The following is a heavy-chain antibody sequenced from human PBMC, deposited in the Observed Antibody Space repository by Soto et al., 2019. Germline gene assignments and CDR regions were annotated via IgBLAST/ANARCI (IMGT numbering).Heavy chain of an antibody. J-gene: IGHJ4*02. CDR1: GFTFSNYA. CDR2: ISGSGGTT. D-gene: IGHD1-26*01. Sequence: EVHLLESGGGWVQPGGSLRLSCAASGFTFSNYAMTWVRQTPGKGLEWVSEISGSGGTTYSADSVKGRFTISRDNSKNHLYLQMNSLRAEDTAVNYCASCLLAWDRGLDYWGQGTLVTVSS. V-gene: IGHV3-23*01. CDR3: ASCLLAWDRGLDY.